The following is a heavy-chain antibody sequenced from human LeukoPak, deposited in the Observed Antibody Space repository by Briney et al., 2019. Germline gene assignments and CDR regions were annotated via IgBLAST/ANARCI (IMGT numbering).Heavy chain of an antibody. CDR2: INWNGGST. Sequence: GGSLRLSCAASGFTFDDYGMSWVRQAPGKGLEWVSGINWNGGSTGYADSVKGRFTISRDNAKNSLYLQMNSLRAEDTAVYYCGIMITFGGVIVIPDDAFDIWGQGTMVTVSS. V-gene: IGHV3-20*04. D-gene: IGHD3-16*02. CDR1: GFTFDDYG. CDR3: GIMITFGGVIVIPDDAFDI. J-gene: IGHJ3*02.